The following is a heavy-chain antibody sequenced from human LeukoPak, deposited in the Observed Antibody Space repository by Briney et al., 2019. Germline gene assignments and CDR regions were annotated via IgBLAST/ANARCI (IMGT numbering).Heavy chain of an antibody. Sequence: SETLSLTCAVSGASISSGDSSWTWIRQPPGKGLEWIGYMSHSGTTYFHPSLKSRVTISVDTSKNQFSLKLSSVTAADTAVYYCARQYYYDSSGTDYCYGMDVWGQGTTVTVSS. V-gene: IGHV4-30-2*01. CDR2: MSHSGTT. CDR1: GASISSGDSS. J-gene: IGHJ6*02. D-gene: IGHD3-22*01. CDR3: ARQYYYDSSGTDYCYGMDV.